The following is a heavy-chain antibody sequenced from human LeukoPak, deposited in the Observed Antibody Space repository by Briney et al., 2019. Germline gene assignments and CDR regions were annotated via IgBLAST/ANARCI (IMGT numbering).Heavy chain of an antibody. CDR3: ATGPPYSSGWSGYY. D-gene: IGHD6-19*01. CDR1: GYTLTELS. CDR2: FDPEDGET. Sequence: ASVKVSCKVSGYTLTELSMHWVRQAPGKGLEWMGGFDPEDGETIYAQKFQGRVTMTEDTSTDTAYMELSSLRSEDTAVYYCATGPPYSSGWSGYYWGQGTLVTVSS. J-gene: IGHJ4*02. V-gene: IGHV1-24*01.